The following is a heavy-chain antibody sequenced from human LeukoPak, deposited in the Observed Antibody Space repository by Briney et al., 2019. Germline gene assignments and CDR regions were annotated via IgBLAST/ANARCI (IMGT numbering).Heavy chain of an antibody. CDR1: GFTLSSYA. CDR2: IGGGGTP. Sequence: GGSLRLSCAASGFTLSSYAMGWVREAPGKGLEWGSAIGGGGTPYYADSVKGRFSISRDISKNTRLLQMNSLRAEDTAVYYCARRRYDWGGDFANWGQGTLVTVSS. J-gene: IGHJ4*02. D-gene: IGHD3-16*01. V-gene: IGHV3-23*01. CDR3: ARRRYDWGGDFAN.